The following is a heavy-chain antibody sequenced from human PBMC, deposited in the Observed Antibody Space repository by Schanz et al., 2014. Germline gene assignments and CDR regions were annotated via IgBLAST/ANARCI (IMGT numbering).Heavy chain of an antibody. Sequence: QVQLVESGGGVVQPGRSLRLSCAASGFTFSSYGMHWVRQAPGQGLEWMGWINGYNAHTNYAQKFQGRVTMTTDTSTSTVYMELRSLRSDDTAVYYCARDRDQWDGNFCDFWGQGTLVTVSS. CDR2: INGYNAHT. CDR3: ARDRDQWDGNFCDF. D-gene: IGHD1-26*01. J-gene: IGHJ4*02. V-gene: IGHV1-18*01. CDR1: GFTFSSYG.